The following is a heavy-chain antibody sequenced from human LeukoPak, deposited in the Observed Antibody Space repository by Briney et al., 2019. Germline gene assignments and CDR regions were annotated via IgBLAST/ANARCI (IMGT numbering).Heavy chain of an antibody. D-gene: IGHD2-15*01. CDR1: GYTFTGYY. V-gene: IGHV1-2*06. CDR3: AGCSGGSCYMGGDAFDI. J-gene: IGHJ3*02. CDR2: INPNSGGT. Sequence: ASVKLSCKASGYTFTGYYMHWVRQAPGQGLEWMGRINPNSGGTNYAQKFQGRVTMTRDTSISTAYMELSRLRSDDTAVYYCAGCSGGSCYMGGDAFDIWGQGTMVTVSS.